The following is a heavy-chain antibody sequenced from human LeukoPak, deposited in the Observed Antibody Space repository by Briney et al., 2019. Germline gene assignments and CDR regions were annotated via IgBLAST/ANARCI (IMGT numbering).Heavy chain of an antibody. CDR1: GFTFSSYW. J-gene: IGHJ5*02. D-gene: IGHD2-8*02. CDR2: INTDGSTT. CDR3: SRGKSAGLVNWFDP. Sequence: GGSLRLSCAASGFTFSSYWMHWVRQAPGKGLVWVSRINTDGSTTAYADSVKGRFTISRDNAKNTLCLEMNSLRAEDTAIYYCSRGKSAGLVNWFDPWGQGTLVTVSS. V-gene: IGHV3-74*03.